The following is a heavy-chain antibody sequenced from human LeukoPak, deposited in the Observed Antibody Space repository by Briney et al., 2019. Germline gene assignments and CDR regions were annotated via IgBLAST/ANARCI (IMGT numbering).Heavy chain of an antibody. CDR3: ARGGRPNSSCYFDY. D-gene: IGHD6-6*01. J-gene: IGHJ4*02. CDR2: IIPIFGTA. CDR1: GGTFRCYG. Sequence: AVKGSCKASGGTFRCYGISWVRQAPGQGLEWMGGIIPIFGTANYAQKFQGRVTITTDESTSTAYMELSSLRSEDTAVYYCARGGRPNSSCYFDYWGQGTLVTVSS. V-gene: IGHV1-69*05.